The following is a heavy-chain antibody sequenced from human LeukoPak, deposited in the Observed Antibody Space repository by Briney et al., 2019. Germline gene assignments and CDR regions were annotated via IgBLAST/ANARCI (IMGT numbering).Heavy chain of an antibody. J-gene: IGHJ4*02. CDR2: INHSGST. Sequence: SETLSLTCAVYGGSFSGYYWSWIRQPPGKGLEWIGEINHSGSTNYNPSLKSRVTISVDTSKSQFSLKLSSVTAADTAVYYCAGSTIPPATDYDYWGQGTLVTVSS. CDR3: AGSTIPPATDYDY. D-gene: IGHD1-26*01. CDR1: GGSFSGYY. V-gene: IGHV4-34*01.